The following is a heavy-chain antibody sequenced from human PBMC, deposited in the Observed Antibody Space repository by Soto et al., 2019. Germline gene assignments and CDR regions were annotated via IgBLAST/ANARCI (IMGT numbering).Heavy chain of an antibody. J-gene: IGHJ6*02. CDR1: GFTFSSYG. D-gene: IGHD6-13*01. CDR2: ISYDGSNK. CDR3: AKEKSSSWPDYYYYGMDV. V-gene: IGHV3-30*18. Sequence: VQLVESGGGVVQPGRSLRLSCAASGFTFSSYGMHWVRQAPGKGLEWVAVISYDGSNKYYADSVKGRFTISRDNSKNTLYLQMNSLRAEDTAVYYCAKEKSSSWPDYYYYGMDVWGQGTTVTVSS.